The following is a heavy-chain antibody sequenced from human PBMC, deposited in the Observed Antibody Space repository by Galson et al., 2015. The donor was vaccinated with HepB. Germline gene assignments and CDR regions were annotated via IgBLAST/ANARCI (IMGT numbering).Heavy chain of an antibody. CDR3: GRAGWVVTPFDRYFDL. CDR1: GGSISSGHYS. D-gene: IGHD4-23*01. V-gene: IGHV4-30-4*07. J-gene: IGHJ2*01. CDR2: IYYSGST. Sequence: TLSLTCAVSGGSISSGHYSWNWIRQPPGKGLEWIGFIYYSGSTYYNPSLQSRVTISEDTSKDQFSLRLSSVTAADTAVYYCGRAGWVVTPFDRYFDLWGRGTLVTVSS.